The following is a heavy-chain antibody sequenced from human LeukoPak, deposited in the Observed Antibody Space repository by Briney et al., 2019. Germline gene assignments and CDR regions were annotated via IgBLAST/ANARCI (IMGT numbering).Heavy chain of an antibody. CDR1: GGSISSYY. J-gene: IGHJ2*01. D-gene: IGHD2-15*01. CDR2: IYYSGST. CDR3: ARDRGYCSGGSCYGWYFDL. V-gene: IGHV4-59*01. Sequence: SETLSLTCTVSGGSISSYYWSWMRQPPGKGRECSGYIYYSGSTNYNPALQRRGAISLDTSKNQSYLTLSSVNAADTAVYYCARDRGYCSGGSCYGWYFDLWGRGTLVTVSS.